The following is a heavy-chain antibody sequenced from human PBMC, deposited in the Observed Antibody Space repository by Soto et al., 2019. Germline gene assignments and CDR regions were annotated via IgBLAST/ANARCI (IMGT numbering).Heavy chain of an antibody. V-gene: IGHV3-30-3*01. CDR3: ARGGRYCTNGVCSASYYYGMDV. J-gene: IGHJ6*02. CDR2: ISYDGSNK. D-gene: IGHD2-8*01. CDR1: GFTFSSYA. Sequence: QVQLVESGGGVVQPGRSLRLSCAASGFTFSSYAMHWVRQAPGKGLEWVAVISYDGSNKYYADSVKGRFTISRDNSKNTLYLQMNSLRAEDTAVYYCARGGRYCTNGVCSASYYYGMDVWGQGTTVTVSS.